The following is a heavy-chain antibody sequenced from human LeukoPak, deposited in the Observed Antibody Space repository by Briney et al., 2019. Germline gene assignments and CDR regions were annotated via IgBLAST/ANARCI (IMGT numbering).Heavy chain of an antibody. J-gene: IGHJ4*02. V-gene: IGHV1-69*05. CDR3: AEGYSYGRYYFDY. Sequence: ASVKVSCKASGGTFSSYAISWVRRAPGQGLEWMGGIIPIFGTANYAQKFQGRVTITTDESTSTAYMELSSLRSEDTAVYYCAEGYSYGRYYFDYWGQGTLVTVSS. CDR1: GGTFSSYA. D-gene: IGHD5-18*01. CDR2: IIPIFGTA.